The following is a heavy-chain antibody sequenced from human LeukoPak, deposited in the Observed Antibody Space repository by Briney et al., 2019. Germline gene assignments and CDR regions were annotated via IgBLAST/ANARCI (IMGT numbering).Heavy chain of an antibody. Sequence: GGSLRLSCAASGFTFSDYAMRWVRQAPGKGLEWVALVSYDGSNKYYADSVKGRFTISRDNSKSTLFLQMNSLRAEDTAVYYCSSLRSWGYWGQGTLVTVSS. D-gene: IGHD3-16*01. CDR1: GFTFSDYA. CDR3: SSLRSWGY. J-gene: IGHJ4*02. V-gene: IGHV3-30*04. CDR2: VSYDGSNK.